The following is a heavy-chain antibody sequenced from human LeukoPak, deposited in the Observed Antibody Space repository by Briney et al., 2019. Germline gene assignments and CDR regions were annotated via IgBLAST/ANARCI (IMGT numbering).Heavy chain of an antibody. CDR1: GGSISSYY. CDR3: ARAVYYYDSSGYYHRYNWFDP. D-gene: IGHD3-22*01. CDR2: IYYSGST. V-gene: IGHV4-59*01. Sequence: PSETLSLTCTVSGGSISSYYWSWIRQPPGKGLEWLGYIYYSGSTNYNPSLKSRVTISVDTSKNQFSLKLSSVTAADTAVYYCARAVYYYDSSGYYHRYNWFDPWGQGTLVTVSS. J-gene: IGHJ5*02.